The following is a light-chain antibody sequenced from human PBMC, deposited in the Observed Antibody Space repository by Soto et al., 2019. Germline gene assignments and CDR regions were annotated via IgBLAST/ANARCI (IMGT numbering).Light chain of an antibody. CDR3: QSYDSSTVV. V-gene: IGLV6-57*04. Sequence: NFMLTQPHSVSESPGKTVTISCTRSSGSIASNYVQWYQQRPGSVLTTVIYEGNQRPSGVPDRFSGSTDGSSNSASLTISGLQTEDEADYYCQSYDSSTVVFGGGTKLTVL. CDR2: EGN. CDR1: SGSIASNY. J-gene: IGLJ2*01.